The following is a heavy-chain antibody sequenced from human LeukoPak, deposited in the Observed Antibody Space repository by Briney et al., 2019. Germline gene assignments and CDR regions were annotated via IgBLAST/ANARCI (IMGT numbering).Heavy chain of an antibody. CDR2: ISYDGSNK. Sequence: GGSLRLSCAASGFTFSSYAMHWVRQAPGKGLEWVAVISYDGSNKYYADSVKGRFTISRDNSKNTLYLQMNSLRAEDTAVYYCARDSLSKSYYYYYMDVWGKGTTVTVSS. CDR1: GFTFSSYA. V-gene: IGHV3-30*01. CDR3: ARDSLSKSYYYYYMDV. J-gene: IGHJ6*03.